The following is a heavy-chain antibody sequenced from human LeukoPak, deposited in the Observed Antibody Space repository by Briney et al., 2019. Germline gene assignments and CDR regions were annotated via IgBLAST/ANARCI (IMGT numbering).Heavy chain of an antibody. CDR3: ARDHDFWSGYPRAGYYYYMDV. Sequence: SETLSLTCTVSGGSISSYYWSWIRQPAGKGLEWIGRIYTSGSTNYNPSLKSRVTISVDKPKNQFSLKLSSVTAADTAVYYCARDHDFWSGYPRAGYYYYMDVWGKGTTVTVSS. CDR2: IYTSGST. D-gene: IGHD3-3*01. CDR1: GGSISSYY. V-gene: IGHV4-4*07. J-gene: IGHJ6*03.